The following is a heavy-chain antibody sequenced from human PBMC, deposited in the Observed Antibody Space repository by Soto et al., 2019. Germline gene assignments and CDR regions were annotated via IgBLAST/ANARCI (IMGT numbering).Heavy chain of an antibody. V-gene: IGHV1-69*13. CDR2: IIPIFGAA. D-gene: IGHD2-2*02. CDR1: GGTFSTYA. CDR3: ARDQVVPAATPTSYYYGMDV. J-gene: IGHJ6*02. Sequence: SVNLSCKASGGTFSTYAISWVRQAPGQGLEWMGGIIPIFGAANYAQKFQGRVTITADESTSTVYMELSSLRSEDTAVYYCARDQVVPAATPTSYYYGMDVWGQGTTVTVS.